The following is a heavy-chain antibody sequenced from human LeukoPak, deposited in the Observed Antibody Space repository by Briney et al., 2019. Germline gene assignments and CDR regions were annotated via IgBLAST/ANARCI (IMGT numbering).Heavy chain of an antibody. Sequence: SETLSLTCTVSGGSISSSSHYWGWIRQPPGKGLEWIGSIYYSGSTYYNPSLKSRVTISVDTSKNQFSLKLSSVTAADTAVYYCARVPHRMYFDYWGQGTLVTVSS. CDR1: GGSISSSSHY. J-gene: IGHJ4*02. CDR2: IYYSGST. D-gene: IGHD2-15*01. V-gene: IGHV4-39*07. CDR3: ARVPHRMYFDY.